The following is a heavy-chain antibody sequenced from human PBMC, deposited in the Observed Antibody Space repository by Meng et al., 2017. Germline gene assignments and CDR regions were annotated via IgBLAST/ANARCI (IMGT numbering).Heavy chain of an antibody. D-gene: IGHD3-22*01. CDR3: ARGPYYYDSSGYYYNY. J-gene: IGHJ4*02. V-gene: IGHV1-8*01. Sequence: SVNVSSKDSGYTLTIYDTNLVQQATGQGREWMGWMNPNSGNTGYEQKFQGRVTMTRNTSISTAYMELSSLRSEDTAEDYCARGPYYYDSSGYYYNYWGQGTLVTVSS. CDR2: MNPNSGNT. CDR1: GYTLTIYD.